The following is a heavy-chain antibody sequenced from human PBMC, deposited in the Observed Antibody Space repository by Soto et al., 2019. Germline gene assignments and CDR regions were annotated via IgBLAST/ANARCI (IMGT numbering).Heavy chain of an antibody. V-gene: IGHV4-39*01. CDR2: IYYSGST. Sequence: QLQLQESGPGLVKPSETLSLTCTVSGGSISSSSYYWGWIRQPPGKGLEWIGSIYYSGSTYYNPSLKSRVTISVDTSKNQFSLKLSSVTAADTAVYYCARMLAEEGYCSSTSCYYFDYWGQGTLVTVSS. D-gene: IGHD2-2*01. CDR3: ARMLAEEGYCSSTSCYYFDY. J-gene: IGHJ4*02. CDR1: GGSISSSSYY.